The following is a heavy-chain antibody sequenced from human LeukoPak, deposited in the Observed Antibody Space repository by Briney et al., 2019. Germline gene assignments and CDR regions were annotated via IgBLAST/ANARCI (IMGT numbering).Heavy chain of an antibody. J-gene: IGHJ4*02. CDR1: GGSISSYY. V-gene: IGHV4-4*07. Sequence: SETLSLTCTVSGGSISSYYWSWIRQPAGKGLEWIGRIYTSGSTNYNPSLKSRVTMSVDTSKNQFSLKLSSVTAADRAVYYCARGPAALIDFDYWGQGTLVTVSS. CDR3: ARGPAALIDFDY. D-gene: IGHD2-2*01. CDR2: IYTSGST.